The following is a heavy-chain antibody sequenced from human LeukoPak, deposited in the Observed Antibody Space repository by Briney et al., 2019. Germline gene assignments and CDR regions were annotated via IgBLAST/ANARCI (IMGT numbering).Heavy chain of an antibody. J-gene: IGHJ4*02. V-gene: IGHV4-4*09. CDR1: GASFSIYY. CDR3: ASDTY. Sequence: PSETLSLTCTVSGASFSIYYWSWLRQPPGKGLEWIGYIYASGSTSYNPSLKSRVTISVDTSKNQFSLKLTSVTAADTAVYYCASDTYWGQGTLVTISS. CDR2: IYASGST.